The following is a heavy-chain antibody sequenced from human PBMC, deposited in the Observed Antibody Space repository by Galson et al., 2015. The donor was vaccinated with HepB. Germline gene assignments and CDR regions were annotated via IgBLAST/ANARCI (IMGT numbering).Heavy chain of an antibody. CDR1: GFSFSRYW. Sequence: SLRLSCAASGFSFSRYWMSWVRQTPGKGLEWVANIEKDGSRKFHVDSVEGRFTISRDNAKNSLFLQMSSLRAEDTAVYYCARGVDTPMANSYYYGLDVWGQGTTVIVSS. CDR2: IEKDGSRK. D-gene: IGHD5-18*01. J-gene: IGHJ6*02. V-gene: IGHV3-7*05. CDR3: ARGVDTPMANSYYYGLDV.